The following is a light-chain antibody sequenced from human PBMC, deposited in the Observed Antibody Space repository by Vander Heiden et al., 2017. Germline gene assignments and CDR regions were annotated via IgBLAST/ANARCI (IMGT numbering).Light chain of an antibody. J-gene: IGKJ2*01. CDR2: DAS. CDR3: QQRANWPPEYT. V-gene: IGKV3-11*01. CDR1: EGVSRY. Sequence: EVVLTRSPATLSLSPGERATLSCRASEGVSRYLAWYQQKPGQAPRLLIYDASNRASGIPARFSGSGSGTDFTLTISTLEPEDFAVYYCQQRANWPPEYTFGQGTKLEI.